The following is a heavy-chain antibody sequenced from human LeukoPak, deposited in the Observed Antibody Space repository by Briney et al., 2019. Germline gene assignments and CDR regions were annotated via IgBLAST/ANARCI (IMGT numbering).Heavy chain of an antibody. J-gene: IGHJ4*02. Sequence: GGSLRLSCAASGFTFINYEMNWVRQAPGKGLEWVSYISSSGNTIDYADSVKGRFTISRDEAKNSLYLQMNSLRAEDTAVYYCARAKPKNMVRGLIMRRESRYYFDYWGQGTLVTVSS. CDR3: ARAKPKNMVRGLIMRRESRYYFDY. CDR1: GFTFINYE. V-gene: IGHV3-48*03. CDR2: ISSSGNTI. D-gene: IGHD3-10*01.